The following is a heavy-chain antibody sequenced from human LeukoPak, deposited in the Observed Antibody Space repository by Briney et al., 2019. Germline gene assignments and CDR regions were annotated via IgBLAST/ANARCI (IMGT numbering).Heavy chain of an antibody. D-gene: IGHD1-26*01. CDR1: GFTFSSYG. CDR2: ISYDGNNK. V-gene: IGHV3-30*03. Sequence: GGSLRLSCAASGFTFSSYGMHWVRQAPGKGLGWVPFISYDGNNKKYADSVAGRFTISRDNSKNTLYLQMNSVRPEDTALYYCVRKIGSPPSPGHFDYWGQGTLVTVSS. J-gene: IGHJ4*02. CDR3: VRKIGSPPSPGHFDY.